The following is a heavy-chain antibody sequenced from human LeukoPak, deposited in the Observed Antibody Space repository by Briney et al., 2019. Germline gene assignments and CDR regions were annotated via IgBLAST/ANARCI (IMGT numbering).Heavy chain of an antibody. D-gene: IGHD3-10*01. CDR2: ISAYNGNT. CDR1: GYTFTSYG. J-gene: IGHJ5*02. CDR3: ARDYYGSKSSSFDP. V-gene: IGHV1-18*01. Sequence: ASVKVSCKASGYTFTSYGISWVRQAPGQGLEWMGWISAYNGNTNYAQKLQGRVTMTRDTSIDTAYMELTSLRYEDTAVYYCARDYYGSKSSSFDPWGQGTLVTVSS.